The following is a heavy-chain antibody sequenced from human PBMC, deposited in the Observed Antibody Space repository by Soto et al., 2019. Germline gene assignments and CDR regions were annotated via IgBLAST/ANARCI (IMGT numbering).Heavy chain of an antibody. CDR1: GGSVNTGSYY. V-gene: IGHV4-61*01. Sequence: QVQLQEPGPGLVKPSETLSLTCTVSGGSVNTGSYYWSWIRQPPGKGLEWIGYIFYTGSTNYNPSLKSRVTISVDTSKNQFSLRLNSVTAADTAVYYCARVRASYYDLDIWGQGTTVTVSS. J-gene: IGHJ6*02. D-gene: IGHD3-10*01. CDR3: ARVRASYYDLDI. CDR2: IFYTGST.